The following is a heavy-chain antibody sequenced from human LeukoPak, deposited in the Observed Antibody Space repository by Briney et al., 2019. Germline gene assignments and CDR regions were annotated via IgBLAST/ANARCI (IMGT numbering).Heavy chain of an antibody. J-gene: IGHJ6*03. CDR3: ARDGDTVLTRGYYYYMDV. Sequence: PGGSLRLSCGASEFTFSSYWMSWVRQAPGKGLEWVANINQDGSEKYYVDSVKGRFTISRDNAKNSLYLQMNSLRAEDTALYYCARDGDTVLTRGYYYYMDVWGKGTTVTVSS. CDR2: INQDGSEK. V-gene: IGHV3-7*01. D-gene: IGHD4-23*01. CDR1: EFTFSSYW.